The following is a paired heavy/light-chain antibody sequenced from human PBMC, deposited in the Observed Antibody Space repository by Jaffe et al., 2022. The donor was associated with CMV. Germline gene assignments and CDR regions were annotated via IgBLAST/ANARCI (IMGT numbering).Heavy chain of an antibody. D-gene: IGHD2-21*02. CDR1: GYSFTSYW. CDR2: IYPGDSDT. CDR3: ARHLMDIVVVTAIRTYDAFDI. J-gene: IGHJ3*02. Sequence: EVQLVQSGAEVKKPGESLKISCKGSGYSFTSYWIGWVRQMPGKGLEWMGIIYPGDSDTRYSPSFQGQVTISADKSISTAYLQWSSLKASDTAMYYCARHLMDIVVVTAIRTYDAFDIWGQGTMVTVSS. V-gene: IGHV5-51*01.
Light chain of an antibody. J-gene: IGKJ3*01. CDR3: QQYYSTPA. V-gene: IGKV4-1*01. CDR2: WAS. Sequence: DIVMTQSPDSLAVSLGERATINCKSSQSVLYSSNNKNYLAWYQQKPGQPPKLLIYWASTRESGVPDRFSGSGSGTDFTLTISSLQAEDVAVYYCQQYYSTPAFGPGTKVDIK. CDR1: QSVLYSSNNKNY.